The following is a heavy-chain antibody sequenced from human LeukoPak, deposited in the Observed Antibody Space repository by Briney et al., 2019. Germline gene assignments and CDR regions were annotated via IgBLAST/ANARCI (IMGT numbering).Heavy chain of an antibody. CDR1: GYTFTSYG. CDR2: ISAYNGNT. J-gene: IGHJ6*03. V-gene: IGHV1-18*01. CDR3: ARRRSDTAMVTFYYYMDV. D-gene: IGHD5-18*01. Sequence: ASVKVSCKASGYTFTSYGINWVRQAPGQGLEWMGWISAYNGNTNYAQKLQGRVTMTTDTSTSTAYMELRSLRSDDTAVYYCARRRSDTAMVTFYYYMDVWGKGTTVTVSS.